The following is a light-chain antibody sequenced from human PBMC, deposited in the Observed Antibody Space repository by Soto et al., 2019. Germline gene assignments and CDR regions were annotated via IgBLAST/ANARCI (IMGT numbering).Light chain of an antibody. V-gene: IGKV1-39*01. Sequence: DIQMTQSPSSLSASVGDRGTISCRASQTISNNLNWYQQKPGKAPKLLIYTASSLQSGVPSRFSGSGSGTDFTLTISSLQPEDFATYYCQQTYTLPRTFAQGTKVDIK. CDR3: QQTYTLPRT. CDR2: TAS. CDR1: QTISNN. J-gene: IGKJ1*01.